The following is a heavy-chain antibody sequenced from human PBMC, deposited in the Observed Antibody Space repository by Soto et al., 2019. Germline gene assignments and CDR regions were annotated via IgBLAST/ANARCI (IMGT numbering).Heavy chain of an antibody. D-gene: IGHD3-10*01. J-gene: IGHJ4*02. Sequence: EVQLVESGGGLVKPGGSLRLSCAASGFTFSSYSMNCVRQAPGKGLAWVSSISSSSSYIYYADSVKGRFTISRDNAKNSLYLQMNSLRAEDTAVYYCARAYLYYYGSGSYDDYWGQGTLVTVSS. V-gene: IGHV3-21*01. CDR3: ARAYLYYYGSGSYDDY. CDR2: ISSSSSYI. CDR1: GFTFSSYS.